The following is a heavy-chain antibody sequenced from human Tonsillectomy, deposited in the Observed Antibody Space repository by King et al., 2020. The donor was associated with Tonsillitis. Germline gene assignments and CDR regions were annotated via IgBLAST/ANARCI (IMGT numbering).Heavy chain of an antibody. Sequence: VQLVESGAEVKKPGASVKVSCKASGYTFTSYDINWVRQATGQGLEWMGWMNPNSGNTSYAQKFQGRVTMTRNTSISTAYMALSSLSSEDTAVYYCARGIAAGEANWFDTWGQGTLVTVSS. V-gene: IGHV1-8*01. CDR2: MNPNSGNT. D-gene: IGHD6-13*01. CDR1: GYTFTSYD. CDR3: ARGIAAGEANWFDT. J-gene: IGHJ5*02.